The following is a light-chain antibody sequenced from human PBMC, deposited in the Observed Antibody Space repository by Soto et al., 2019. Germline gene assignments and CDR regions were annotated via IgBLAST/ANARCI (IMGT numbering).Light chain of an antibody. CDR2: GAS. J-gene: IGKJ1*01. V-gene: IGKV3-15*01. CDR3: QQYNNWPRA. Sequence: EVVMTQSPATLSVSPGERATLSCRASQSVSSNLAWYQQKPGQAPRLLIYGASTRATGIPARFSGSGSETEFTLTISSLQSEDFAVYYCQQYNNWPRAFGQVTKVEIK. CDR1: QSVSSN.